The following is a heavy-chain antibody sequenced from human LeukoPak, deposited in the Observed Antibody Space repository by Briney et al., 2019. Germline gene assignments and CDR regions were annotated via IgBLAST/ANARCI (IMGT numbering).Heavy chain of an antibody. CDR3: AREIAGPYCSSTSCYTPSDYYYGMDV. V-gene: IGHV1-24*01. J-gene: IGHJ6*02. D-gene: IGHD2-2*02. CDR2: FDPEDGET. Sequence: ASVKVSCKVSGYTLTELSMHWVRQAPGKGLEWMGGFDPEDGETIYAQKFQGRVTITADESTSTAYMELSSLRSEDTAVYYCAREIAGPYCSSTSCYTPSDYYYGMDVWAKGPRSPSP. CDR1: GYTLTELS.